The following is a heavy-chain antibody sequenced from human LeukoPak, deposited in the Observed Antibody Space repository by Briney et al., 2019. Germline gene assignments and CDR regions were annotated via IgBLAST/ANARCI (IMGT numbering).Heavy chain of an antibody. CDR1: GGTFSSYA. Sequence: GASVKVSCKASGGTFSSYAISWVRQAPGQGLEWMGGIIPIFGTANYAQKFQGRVTITTDESTSTAYMELSSLRSEDTAVHYCAREAGDHFDYWGQGTLVTASS. CDR2: IIPIFGTA. CDR3: AREAGDHFDY. J-gene: IGHJ4*02. D-gene: IGHD7-27*01. V-gene: IGHV1-69*05.